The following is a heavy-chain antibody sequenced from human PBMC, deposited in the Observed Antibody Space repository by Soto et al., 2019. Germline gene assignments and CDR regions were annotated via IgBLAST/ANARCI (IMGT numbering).Heavy chain of an antibody. CDR1: GYTFTGHY. CDR3: GRGRSGQIVVFY. V-gene: IGHV1-2*02. Sequence: ASVKVSCKASGYTFTGHYIHWVRQAPEQGPEWMGEIGPESGATRYAQKFQGRVTMTRDTSITTVYMELKNLSPDDTAVYYCGRGRSGQIVVFYWGQGTPVTVS. J-gene: IGHJ4*02. CDR2: IGPESGAT. D-gene: IGHD1-26*01.